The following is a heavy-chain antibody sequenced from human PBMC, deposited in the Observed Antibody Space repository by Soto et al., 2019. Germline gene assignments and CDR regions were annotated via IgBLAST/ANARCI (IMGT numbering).Heavy chain of an antibody. Sequence: QVQLQQWGAGLLKPSETLSLTCAVYGGSFSGYYWTWIRQPPGTGRGWIGEINHSGSTNYNPSLKXXVTISVDTSKNQFSLKLTSVTAADTAVYYCARDKITGLFDYWGQGTLVTVSS. CDR2: INHSGST. CDR1: GGSFSGYY. D-gene: IGHD2-8*02. CDR3: ARDKITGLFDY. V-gene: IGHV4-34*01. J-gene: IGHJ4*02.